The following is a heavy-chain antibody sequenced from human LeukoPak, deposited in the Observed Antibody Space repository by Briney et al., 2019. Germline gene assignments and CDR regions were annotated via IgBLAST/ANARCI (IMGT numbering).Heavy chain of an antibody. J-gene: IGHJ4*02. V-gene: IGHV3-23*01. CDR3: AKNVLRYFDWLGPFDY. Sequence: GGSLRLSCAASGFTFSSYAMSWVRQAPGKGLEWVSAISGSGGSTYYADSVKGRFTISRDNSKNTLYLQMNSLRAEDTAVYYCAKNVLRYFDWLGPFDYWRQGTLVTVSS. CDR1: GFTFSSYA. CDR2: ISGSGGST. D-gene: IGHD3-9*01.